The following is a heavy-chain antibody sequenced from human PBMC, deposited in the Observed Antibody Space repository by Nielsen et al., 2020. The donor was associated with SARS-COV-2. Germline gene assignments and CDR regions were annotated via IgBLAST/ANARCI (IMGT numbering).Heavy chain of an antibody. CDR1: GFTFSSYA. D-gene: IGHD3-22*01. Sequence: GESLKISCAASGFTFSSYAMGWVRQAPGKGLEWVSAISGSGGSTYYADSVKGRFTISRDNSKNTLYLQMNSLRAEDTAVYYCAKDDSSGYYYFDYWGQGTLVTVSS. CDR3: AKDDSSGYYYFDY. CDR2: ISGSGGST. V-gene: IGHV3-23*01. J-gene: IGHJ4*02.